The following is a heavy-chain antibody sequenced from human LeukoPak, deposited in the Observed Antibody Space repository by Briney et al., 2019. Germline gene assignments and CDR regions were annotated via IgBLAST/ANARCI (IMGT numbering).Heavy chain of an antibody. D-gene: IGHD3-3*01. CDR3: ARAGETIFGAPNWFDP. CDR1: GYTFTNYY. V-gene: IGHV1-18*04. CDR2: ISAYNGNT. Sequence: ASVKVSCKASGYTFTNYYMHWVRQAPGQGLEWMGWISAYNGNTNYAQKLQGRVTMTTDTSTSTAYMELRSLRSDDTAVYYCARAGETIFGAPNWFDPWGQGTLVTVSS. J-gene: IGHJ5*02.